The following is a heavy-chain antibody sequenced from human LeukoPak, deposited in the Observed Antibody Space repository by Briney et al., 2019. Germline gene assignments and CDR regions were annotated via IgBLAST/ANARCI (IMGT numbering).Heavy chain of an antibody. Sequence: SETLSLTCTVSGGSISSSSYYWGWIRQPPGKGLEWIGSIYYSGSTYYNPSLKSRVTISVDTSKNQFSLKRSSVTAADTAVYYCARQSSPSDSSGYYRRADLGFDYWGQGTLVTVSS. CDR2: IYYSGST. V-gene: IGHV4-39*01. J-gene: IGHJ4*02. CDR3: ARQSSPSDSSGYYRRADLGFDY. D-gene: IGHD3-22*01. CDR1: GGSISSSSYY.